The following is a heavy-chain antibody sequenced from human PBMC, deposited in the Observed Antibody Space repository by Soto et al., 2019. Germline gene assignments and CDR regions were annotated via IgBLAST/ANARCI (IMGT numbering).Heavy chain of an antibody. V-gene: IGHV3-9*01. CDR3: AKDTGNYYYYGMDV. CDR2: ISWNSGSI. CDR1: GFTFDDYA. Sequence: PGGSLRLSCAASGFTFDDYAMHWVRQAPGKGLEWVSGISWNSGSIGYADSVKGRFTISRDNAKNSLYLQMNSLRAEDTALYYCAKDTGNYYYYGMDVWGQGTTVTVS. J-gene: IGHJ6*02.